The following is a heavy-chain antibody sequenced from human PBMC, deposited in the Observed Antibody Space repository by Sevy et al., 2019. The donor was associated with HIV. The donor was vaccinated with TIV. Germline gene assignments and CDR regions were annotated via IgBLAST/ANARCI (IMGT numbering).Heavy chain of an antibody. CDR1: GYTFTGYY. Sequence: ASVKVSCKASGYTFTGYYLHWVRQAPGQGLEWMGWINPKSGGTNYAPKFQGRVTMTRDTSISTASMELSRLRSDDTAVYYCTRSAAEAKNFYCGGDCYSDYWGQGTLVPVSS. CDR3: TRSAAEAKNFYCGGDCYSDY. V-gene: IGHV1-2*02. D-gene: IGHD2-21*02. CDR2: INPKSGGT. J-gene: IGHJ4*02.